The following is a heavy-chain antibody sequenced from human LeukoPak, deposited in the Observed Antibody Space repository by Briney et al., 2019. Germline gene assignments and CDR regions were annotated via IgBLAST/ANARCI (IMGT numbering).Heavy chain of an antibody. CDR2: ISSDGDNT. V-gene: IGHV3-64*02. CDR3: ARGLGGTYPFDY. Sequence: PGGSLRLSCAASGFTFSSFAMHWVRQAPGKGLEYVSAISSDGDNTYYADSVKGRFTISRDNSKNTLYLQMGSLRAEDMAVYYCARGLGGTYPFDYWGQGTLVTVSS. J-gene: IGHJ4*02. CDR1: GFTFSSFA. D-gene: IGHD5-12*01.